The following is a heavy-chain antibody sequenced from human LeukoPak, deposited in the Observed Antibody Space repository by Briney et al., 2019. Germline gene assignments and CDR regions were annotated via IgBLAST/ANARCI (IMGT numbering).Heavy chain of an antibody. J-gene: IGHJ5*02. V-gene: IGHV1-69*05. CDR3: ARAQAVAGRNWFDP. Sequence: SVKVSCKPSGGTFSSYAISWVRQAPGQGLEWMGGIIPIFGTANYAQKFRGRVTITTDESTSTAYMELSSLRSEDTAVYYCARAQAVAGRNWFDPWGQGTLVTVSS. CDR2: IIPIFGTA. CDR1: GGTFSSYA. D-gene: IGHD6-19*01.